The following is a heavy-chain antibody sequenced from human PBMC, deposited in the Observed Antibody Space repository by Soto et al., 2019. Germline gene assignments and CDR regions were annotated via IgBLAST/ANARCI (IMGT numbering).Heavy chain of an antibody. Sequence: ASVKVSCKASGFTFSTYDIHWVRQATGQGLEWMGWMNPNTGNSGSAQKFQGWVTMTRNTSISTAYMEVSRLRSDDTAVYYCARMRDPIVVVPAANYYYYYGMDVWGQGTTVTVSS. D-gene: IGHD2-2*01. CDR3: ARMRDPIVVVPAANYYYYYGMDV. V-gene: IGHV1-8*01. J-gene: IGHJ6*02. CDR1: GFTFSTYD. CDR2: MNPNTGNS.